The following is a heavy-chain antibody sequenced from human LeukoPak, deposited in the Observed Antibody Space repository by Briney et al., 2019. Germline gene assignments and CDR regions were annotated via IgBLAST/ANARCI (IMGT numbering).Heavy chain of an antibody. J-gene: IGHJ4*02. D-gene: IGHD6-13*01. V-gene: IGHV3-23*01. Sequence: GGTLRLSCAASGFTFSSYAMSWVRQAPGEGLEWVSAISGSGTSTYYADSVKGRFTISRDNSKNTLWLQMNSLRAEDTAIYYCAKDGYSKRQPYYFDYWGEGTLVTVSS. CDR3: AKDGYSKRQPYYFDY. CDR1: GFTFSSYA. CDR2: ISGSGTST.